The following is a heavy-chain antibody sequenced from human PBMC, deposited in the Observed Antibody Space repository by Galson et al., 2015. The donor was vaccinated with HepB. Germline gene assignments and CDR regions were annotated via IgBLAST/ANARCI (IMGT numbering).Heavy chain of an antibody. J-gene: IGHJ4*02. Sequence: SVKVSCKASGDTFRGYIISWVRQAPGQGLEWMGRIMLDIPHCAHKFQGRLSITADKSTNTAYMELGRLTPDDTAVYYCVRGRQSGPQRWAFDHWGQGTLVTVSA. CDR2: IMLDIP. D-gene: IGHD1-1*01. CDR3: VRGRQSGPQRWAFDH. V-gene: IGHV1-69*02. CDR1: GDTFRGYI.